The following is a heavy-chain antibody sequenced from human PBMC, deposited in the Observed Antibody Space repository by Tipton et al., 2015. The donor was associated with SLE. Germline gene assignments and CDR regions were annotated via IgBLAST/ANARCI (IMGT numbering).Heavy chain of an antibody. Sequence: LRLSCTVSGYSISPYYWSWIRQTPGKGLEWIGYIHSSGTTNYSPSLNSRVTMSVDTSKNQFSLRLTSVTAADSAVYYCARLQYIFAGMDVWGKGTTVTVSS. J-gene: IGHJ6*04. CDR3: ARLQYIFAGMDV. CDR1: GYSISPYY. D-gene: IGHD3-3*01. V-gene: IGHV4-59*01. CDR2: IHSSGTT.